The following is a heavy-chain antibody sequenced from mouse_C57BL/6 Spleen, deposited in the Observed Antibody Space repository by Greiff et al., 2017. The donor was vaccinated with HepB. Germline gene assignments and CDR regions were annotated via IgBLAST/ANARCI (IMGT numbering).Heavy chain of an antibody. J-gene: IGHJ2*01. Sequence: QVQLKESGPELVKPGASVKISCKASGYAFSSSWMNWVKQRPGKGLEWIGRIYPGDGDTNYNGKFKGKATLTADKSSSTAYMQLSSLTSEDSAVYFCARGFITTVPYYFDYWGQGTTLTVSS. V-gene: IGHV1-82*01. CDR3: ARGFITTVPYYFDY. D-gene: IGHD1-1*01. CDR1: GYAFSSSW. CDR2: IYPGDGDT.